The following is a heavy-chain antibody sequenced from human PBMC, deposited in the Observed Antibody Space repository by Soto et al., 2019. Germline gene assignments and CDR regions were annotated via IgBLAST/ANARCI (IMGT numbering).Heavy chain of an antibody. CDR3: AKRRGAGGHFDY. CDR2: VSTGGST. Sequence: GGSLRLSCAASGFTFSSYAMGWVRQGPGKGLEWVAVVSTGGSTHYADSVRGRFTISRDNSKNTLSLQMNSLTAEDTAVYFCAKRRGAGGHFDYWGQGALVTVSS. D-gene: IGHD2-15*01. J-gene: IGHJ4*02. V-gene: IGHV3-23*01. CDR1: GFTFSSYA.